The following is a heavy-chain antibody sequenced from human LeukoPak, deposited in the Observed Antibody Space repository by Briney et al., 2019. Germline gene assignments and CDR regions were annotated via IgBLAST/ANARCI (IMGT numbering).Heavy chain of an antibody. CDR2: IYTSGST. CDR1: GGSISSYY. V-gene: IGHV4-4*07. Sequence: SETLSLTCTVSGGSISSYYWSWIRQPAGKGLEWIGRIYTSGSTNYNPSLKGRVAISLDTPKSQFSLKLHSVTAADTAVYYCARGGYYYLDVWGRGTTVTVSS. CDR3: ARGGYYYLDV. J-gene: IGHJ6*03.